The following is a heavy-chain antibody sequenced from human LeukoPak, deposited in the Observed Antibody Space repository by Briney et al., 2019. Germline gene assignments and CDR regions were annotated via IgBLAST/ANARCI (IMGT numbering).Heavy chain of an antibody. CDR3: ARGAILGYCSGGSCYSGRPDYYYYYGMDV. D-gene: IGHD2-15*01. CDR2: IYTSGST. V-gene: IGHV4-61*02. CDR1: GGSISSGSYY. Sequence: PSETLSLTCTVSGGSISSGSYYWSWIRQPAGKGLEWIGRIYTSGSTNYNPSLKSRVTISVDTSKNQFSLKLSSVTAADTAVYYCARGAILGYCSGGSCYSGRPDYYYYYGMDVWGQGTTVTVSS. J-gene: IGHJ6*02.